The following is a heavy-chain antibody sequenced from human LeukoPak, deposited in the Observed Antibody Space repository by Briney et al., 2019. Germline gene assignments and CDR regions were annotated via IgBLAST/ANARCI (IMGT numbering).Heavy chain of an antibody. Sequence: GGSLRLSCAASGFSFSTYYVNWVRQAPGKGLEWVSCISSSSTYIYYADSVRGRFAISRDNAKNSLYLQMSSLRADDTAVYYCVRENYGSFDYWGQGSLGTVSS. CDR1: GFSFSTYY. J-gene: IGHJ4*02. D-gene: IGHD3-10*01. V-gene: IGHV3-21*01. CDR3: VRENYGSFDY. CDR2: ISSSSTYI.